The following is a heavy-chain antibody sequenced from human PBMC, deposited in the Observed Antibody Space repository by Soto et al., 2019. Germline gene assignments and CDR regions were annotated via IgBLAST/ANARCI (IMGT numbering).Heavy chain of an antibody. D-gene: IGHD1-26*01. Sequence: ASVKVYCKASGYIFTNYYIHWVRQAPGQGLEWMGIINLSADRTSYAQKFQGRFTVTMDTSTSTVYMELGSLRVEDTAVYYCVRDDFGLGIDYWGLGTLVTVSS. CDR3: VRDDFGLGIDY. CDR2: INLSADRT. V-gene: IGHV1-46*01. J-gene: IGHJ4*02. CDR1: GYIFTNYY.